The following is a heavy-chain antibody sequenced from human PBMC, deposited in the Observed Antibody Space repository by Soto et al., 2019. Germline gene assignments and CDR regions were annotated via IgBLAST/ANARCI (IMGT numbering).Heavy chain of an antibody. V-gene: IGHV3-11*06. CDR1: GFTFSDYF. CDR2: INNDATYR. D-gene: IGHD3-3*01. CDR3: GKGDTIFGVVDD. Sequence: PGGSLRLSCAGSGFTFSDYFITWVRQAPGKWLEWISYINNDATYRKYADSVKGRFTVSRDNAKNSVFLQMNSLRPEDTALYYCGKGDTIFGVVDDWGPGXLVTVSS. J-gene: IGHJ4*02.